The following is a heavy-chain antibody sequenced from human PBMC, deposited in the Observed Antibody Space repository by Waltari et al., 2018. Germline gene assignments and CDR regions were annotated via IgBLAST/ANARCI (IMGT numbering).Heavy chain of an antibody. J-gene: IGHJ4*02. Sequence: QVQLQESGPGLVKPSETLSLTCAVSGYSISSGYYWGWIRQPPGKGLEWIGSIYQSGSTYYTPSLKSRVTISVDTAKNQFSMKLSAVTVADTAVYYCARRGDILTSYYFDYWGQGTLVTVSS. D-gene: IGHD3-9*01. CDR2: IYQSGST. V-gene: IGHV4-38-2*01. CDR1: GYSISSGYY. CDR3: ARRGDILTSYYFDY.